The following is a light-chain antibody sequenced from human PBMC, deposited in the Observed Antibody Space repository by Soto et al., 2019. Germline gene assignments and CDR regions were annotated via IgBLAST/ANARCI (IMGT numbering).Light chain of an antibody. CDR3: QFYDSSLRGSRV. Sequence: QSVLTQPPSVSGAPGQRVTISCTGSSSNIGAGYDVHWYQQLPGTAPKLLIYGNSNRPSGVPDRFSGSKSGTSASLAITGLQAEDEADYCCQFYDSSLRGSRVFGGGTKQTVL. J-gene: IGLJ2*01. CDR1: SSNIGAGYD. V-gene: IGLV1-40*01. CDR2: GNS.